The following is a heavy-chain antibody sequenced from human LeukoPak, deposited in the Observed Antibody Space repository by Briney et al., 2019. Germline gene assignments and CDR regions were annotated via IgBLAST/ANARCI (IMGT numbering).Heavy chain of an antibody. CDR1: GGSISSGGYY. CDR3: ARDPLVPAARRYFDL. D-gene: IGHD2-2*01. Sequence: PSQTLSLICTVSGGSISSGGYYWSWIRQHPGKGLEWIGYIYYSGSTYYNPSLKSRVTISVDTSKNQFSLKLSSVTAADTAVYYCARDPLVPAARRYFDLWGRGTLVTVSS. V-gene: IGHV4-31*03. J-gene: IGHJ2*01. CDR2: IYYSGST.